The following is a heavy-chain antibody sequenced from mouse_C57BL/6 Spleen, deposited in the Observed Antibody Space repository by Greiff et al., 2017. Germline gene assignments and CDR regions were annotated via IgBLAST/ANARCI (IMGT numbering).Heavy chain of an antibody. J-gene: IGHJ2*01. CDR3: ARSTDYYGSSGFDY. Sequence: VQLQQPGAELVMPGASVKLSCKASGYTFTSYWMHWVKQRPGQGLEWIGEIDPSDSYTNYNQKFKGKSTLTVYKSSSTAYMQLISLTSEDSAVYYCARSTDYYGSSGFDYWGQGTTLTVSS. D-gene: IGHD1-1*01. CDR2: IDPSDSYT. V-gene: IGHV1-69*01. CDR1: GYTFTSYW.